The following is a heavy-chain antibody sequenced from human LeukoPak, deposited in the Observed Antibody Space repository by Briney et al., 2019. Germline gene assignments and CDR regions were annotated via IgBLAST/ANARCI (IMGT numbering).Heavy chain of an antibody. CDR1: GFTFSSYG. CDR3: AKGSRDTSGWYRDY. D-gene: IGHD6-19*01. V-gene: IGHV3-30*18. Sequence: PGGSLRLSCAASGFTFSSYGMHWVRQAPGKGLEWVAVISYDGSNKYYADSVKGRFTISRDNSKNTLYLQMNSLRAEDTAVYYCAKGSRDTSGWYRDYWGQGTLVTVSS. CDR2: ISYDGSNK. J-gene: IGHJ4*02.